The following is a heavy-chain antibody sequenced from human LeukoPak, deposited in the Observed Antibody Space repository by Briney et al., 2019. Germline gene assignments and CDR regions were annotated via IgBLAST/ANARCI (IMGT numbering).Heavy chain of an antibody. V-gene: IGHV1-2*02. CDR3: ARDLGEEQPGLYYYYYMDV. Sequence: ASVKVSCKASGYTFTSYGISWVRQAPGQGLEWMGWINPNSGGTNYAQKFQGRVTMTRDTSISTAYMELSRLRSDDTAVYYCARDLGEEQPGLYYYYYMDVWGKGTTVTVSS. D-gene: IGHD6-13*01. J-gene: IGHJ6*03. CDR1: GYTFTSYG. CDR2: INPNSGGT.